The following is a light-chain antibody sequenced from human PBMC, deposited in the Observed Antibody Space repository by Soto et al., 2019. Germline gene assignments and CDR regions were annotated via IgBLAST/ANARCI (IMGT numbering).Light chain of an antibody. V-gene: IGKV3-11*01. J-gene: IGKJ4*01. CDR2: DAS. CDR3: QQRSNWQS. CDR1: QSVSSY. Sequence: EIVVKQALATLSFNERERATLSFRASQSVSSYLAWYQQKPGQAPRLLIYDASNRATGIPARFSGSGSGTDFTLTISSLEPDDFAVYYCQQRSNWQSFGGGTKVDIK.